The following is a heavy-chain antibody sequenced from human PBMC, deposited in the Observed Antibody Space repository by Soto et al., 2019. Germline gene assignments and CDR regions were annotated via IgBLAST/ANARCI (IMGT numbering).Heavy chain of an antibody. D-gene: IGHD3-10*02. CDR2: ISTSKGYT. J-gene: IGHJ4*02. CDR3: ARRVVRGVSEIES. Sequence: QVQLEQSGPEVKQPGASVKVSCKASGYTFSSYNINWVRQAPGQGLEWMGWISTSKGYTNYAQNFQARVTLTTDTSTSTAFMELRSLRPDDTAVYSCARRVVRGVSEIESWGQGTLVTVSS. V-gene: IGHV1-18*04. CDR1: GYTFSSYN.